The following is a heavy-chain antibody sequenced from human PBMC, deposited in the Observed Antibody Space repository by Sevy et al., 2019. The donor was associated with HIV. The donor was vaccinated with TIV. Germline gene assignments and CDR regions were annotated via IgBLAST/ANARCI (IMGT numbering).Heavy chain of an antibody. CDR3: ARETWTKPHDY. D-gene: IGHD2-8*01. CDR1: GFTFSKYS. V-gene: IGHV3-23*01. Sequence: GGSLRLSWAASGFTFSKYSMSWVRQPPGKGLEWVSTLSFGCGEINYADSVKGRFTISIDNSKSSVYLQMNNLRPEDTAVYYCARETWTKPHDYWGQGTLVTVSS. J-gene: IGHJ4*02. CDR2: LSFGCGEI.